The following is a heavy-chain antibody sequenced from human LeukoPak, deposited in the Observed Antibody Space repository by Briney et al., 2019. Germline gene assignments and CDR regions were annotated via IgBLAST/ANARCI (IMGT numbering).Heavy chain of an antibody. CDR3: AKVLDDYYYFGMDV. V-gene: IGHV3-23*01. CDR1: GFTFSSYA. CDR2: ISGSGGTT. Sequence: GGSLRLSCAAFGFTFSSYAMSWVRQAPGKGLEWVSAISGSGGTTYYADSVKGRFIISRDNSKNTLSLQMNSLRAEDTAVYYCAKVLDDYYYFGMDVWGQGTTVAVSS. J-gene: IGHJ6*02. D-gene: IGHD1-26*01.